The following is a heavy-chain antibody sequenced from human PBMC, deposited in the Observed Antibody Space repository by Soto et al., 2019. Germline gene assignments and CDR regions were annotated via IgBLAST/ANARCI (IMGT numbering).Heavy chain of an antibody. J-gene: IGHJ4*02. Sequence: EVQLVESGGGLVQPGGSQRFSCAASGFTFSNYWMHWVRQAPAKGLVWVSRINGDGSTTNYADSVKGRFTISRDNDKNTLYLQMNSLRAEDTAVYYCARGARNYYYFDYWGQGTLVTVSS. CDR2: INGDGSTT. D-gene: IGHD1-7*01. V-gene: IGHV3-74*01. CDR3: ARGARNYYYFDY. CDR1: GFTFSNYW.